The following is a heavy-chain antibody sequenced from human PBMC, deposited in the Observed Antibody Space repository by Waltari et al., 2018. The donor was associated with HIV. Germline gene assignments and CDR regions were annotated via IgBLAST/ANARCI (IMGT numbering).Heavy chain of an antibody. J-gene: IGHJ6*02. CDR2: ISAYNGNT. CDR3: ASYSSGWPYYYGMDV. Sequence: QVQLVQSGAEVKKPGASVKVSCKASGYTFTSYGISWVRQAPGQGLEWMGWISAYNGNTNYAQKVQGRVTMTTDTSTSTAYMELRSLRSDDTAVYYCASYSSGWPYYYGMDVWGQGTTVTVSS. V-gene: IGHV1-18*01. CDR1: GYTFTSYG. D-gene: IGHD6-19*01.